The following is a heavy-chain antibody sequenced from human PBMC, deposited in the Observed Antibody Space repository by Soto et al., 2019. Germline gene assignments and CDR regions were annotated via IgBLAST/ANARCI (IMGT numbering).Heavy chain of an antibody. Sequence: GESLKISCEGSGYTFSNYWISWARQLPGKGLEWLGKVDPSDSYTNYSPSFQGHVTISADKSISTAYLQWSSLKASDTAMYYCARSNTATIRYGMGVWGQGTTVTVSS. V-gene: IGHV5-10-1*01. CDR2: VDPSDSYT. D-gene: IGHD5-12*01. J-gene: IGHJ6*02. CDR1: GYTFSNYW. CDR3: ARSNTATIRYGMGV.